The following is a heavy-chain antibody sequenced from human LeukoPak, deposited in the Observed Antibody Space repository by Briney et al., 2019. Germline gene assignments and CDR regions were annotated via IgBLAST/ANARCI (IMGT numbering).Heavy chain of an antibody. CDR2: SKHKLNSYTT. V-gene: IGHV3-72*01. CDR3: TSGRTGTMDY. J-gene: IGHJ4*02. Sequence: GGSLRLSCAASGFIFSDHYMDWVRQAPGKGLEWVGRSKHKLNSYTTEYAASVKGRFTISRDDSKNSLFLQMNSLKTEDTAVYYCTSGRTGTMDYWGQGTLVTVSS. CDR1: GFIFSDHY. D-gene: IGHD1-1*01.